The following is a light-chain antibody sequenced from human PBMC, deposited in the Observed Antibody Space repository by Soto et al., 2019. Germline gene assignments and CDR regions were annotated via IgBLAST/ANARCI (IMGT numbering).Light chain of an antibody. CDR3: QQSFSSPPWT. Sequence: DIPMTQSPSSLSASVGDSVTITCRASQNIKTYLNWYQQKPGKAPNLLIYAASSLHSGVPSRFSGSGSGTDFTLTISSLQPEDFATYYCQQSFSSPPWTFGQGTKVELK. V-gene: IGKV1-39*01. CDR2: AAS. J-gene: IGKJ1*01. CDR1: QNIKTY.